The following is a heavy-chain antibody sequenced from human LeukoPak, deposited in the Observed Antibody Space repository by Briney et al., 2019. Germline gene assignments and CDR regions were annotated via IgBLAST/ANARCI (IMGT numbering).Heavy chain of an antibody. CDR3: ARAPVYYDESRGHLKISNWYLDL. Sequence: GGSLRLSCAASGFTFSAYSMNWVRQAPGKGLEWVSSISSTSIYRYYGDSVKGRFTISRDNAKNSLYLQMNSLRAEDTAVFYCARAPVYYDESRGHLKISNWYLDLWGRGTLVTVSS. J-gene: IGHJ2*01. V-gene: IGHV3-21*01. D-gene: IGHD3-22*01. CDR2: ISSTSIYR. CDR1: GFTFSAYS.